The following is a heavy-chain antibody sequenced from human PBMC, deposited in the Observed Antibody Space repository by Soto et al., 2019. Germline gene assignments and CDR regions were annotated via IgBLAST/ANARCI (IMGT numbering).Heavy chain of an antibody. J-gene: IGHJ4*02. V-gene: IGHV3-23*01. CDR1: GFTFSSYA. CDR3: AKDLLGAGATGYFDY. D-gene: IGHD1-26*01. Sequence: GGSLRLSCAASGFTFSSYAMSWVRQAPGKGLEWVSAISGSGGSTYYADSVKGRFTISRDNSKNTLYLQMNSLRPEDTAVYYCAKDLLGAGATGYFDYWGQGTLVTVSS. CDR2: ISGSGGST.